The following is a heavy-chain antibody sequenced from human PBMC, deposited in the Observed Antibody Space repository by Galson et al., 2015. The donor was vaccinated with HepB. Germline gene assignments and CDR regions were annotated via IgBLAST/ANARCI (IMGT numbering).Heavy chain of an antibody. D-gene: IGHD3-10*01. Sequence: SLRLSCAASGFTFSSYWMNWVRQAPGKGLEWVAHINQDGSSKYYVDSVKGRFTIPRDNAKDSVYLQLDSLRAEDTAVYYCARRISLVRGIITKPDYYYGMDVWGQGTTVTVAS. CDR2: INQDGSSK. J-gene: IGHJ6*02. V-gene: IGHV3-7*03. CDR3: ARRISLVRGIITKPDYYYGMDV. CDR1: GFTFSSYW.